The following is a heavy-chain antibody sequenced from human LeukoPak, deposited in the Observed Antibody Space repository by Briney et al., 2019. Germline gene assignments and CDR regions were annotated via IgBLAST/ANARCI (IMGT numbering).Heavy chain of an antibody. V-gene: IGHV3-9*01. CDR2: ISWNSGSI. CDR3: AKDAGTTTFDY. CDR1: GFTFDDYA. J-gene: IGHJ4*02. Sequence: GRSLRLSCAASGFTFDDYAMHWVRQAPGKGLEWVSGISWNSGSIGYADSVKGRFTISRDNAKNSLYLQINSLRAEDTALYYCAKDAGTTTFDYWGQGTLVTVSS. D-gene: IGHD1-7*01.